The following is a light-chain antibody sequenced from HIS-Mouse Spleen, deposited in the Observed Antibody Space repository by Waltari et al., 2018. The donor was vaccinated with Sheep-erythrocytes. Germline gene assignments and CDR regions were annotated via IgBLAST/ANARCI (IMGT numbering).Light chain of an antibody. J-gene: IGLJ7*01. CDR3: CSYAGSSTV. CDR1: SSDVGGYNS. CDR2: DVS. Sequence: QSALTQPRSVSGSPGQSVTLSCTGTSSDVGGYNSVSWYQQHPGKAPKLMIYDVSKRPSGVPDRFSGSKSGNTASLTISGLQAEDEADYYCCSYAGSSTVFGGGTQLTVL. V-gene: IGLV2-11*01.